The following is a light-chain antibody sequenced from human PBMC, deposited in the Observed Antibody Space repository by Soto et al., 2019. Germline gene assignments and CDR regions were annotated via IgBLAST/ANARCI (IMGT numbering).Light chain of an antibody. CDR2: SNN. CDR1: SSNIGSKT. V-gene: IGLV1-44*01. J-gene: IGLJ3*02. CDR3: AAWDDSLNGPV. Sequence: QSVLTQPPSASGTPGQRVTISCSGSSSNIGSKTVNWYQQLPGTAPKLLMYSNNQRPSGVPGRFSGSKSGTSASLAISGLQSEDEAEYYCAAWDDSLNGPVFGGGTKLTVL.